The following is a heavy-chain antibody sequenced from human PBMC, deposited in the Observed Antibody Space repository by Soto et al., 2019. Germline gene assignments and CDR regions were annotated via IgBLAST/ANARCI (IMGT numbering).Heavy chain of an antibody. D-gene: IGHD2-15*01. V-gene: IGHV4-4*02. CDR3: AREDRFKLAY. J-gene: IGHJ4*02. CDR1: GGSISNGGW. Sequence: QVHLQESGPGLVKPSGTLSLTCGVSGGSISNGGWWSWVRQPPGKGLEWIGEIFHSGSTNYNPSLKSRFIISVDNSKNQFSLNLDFVTVADTAVYYCAREDRFKLAYWGQGTLVTVSS. CDR2: IFHSGST.